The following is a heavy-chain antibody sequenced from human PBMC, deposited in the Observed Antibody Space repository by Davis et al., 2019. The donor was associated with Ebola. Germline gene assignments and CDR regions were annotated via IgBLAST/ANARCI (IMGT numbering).Heavy chain of an antibody. J-gene: IGHJ4*01. CDR3: AASAGTVGKFDF. Sequence: PGGSLRLSCAASGFTFTNYAMNWVRQAPGKGLEWVSSISGRGSSTYYADSVKGRFTISRDSSKNTLYLQMTSLRAEDTAVYYCAASAGTVGKFDFWGQGTLVTVS. D-gene: IGHD1-14*01. CDR2: ISGRGSST. CDR1: GFTFTNYA. V-gene: IGHV3-23*01.